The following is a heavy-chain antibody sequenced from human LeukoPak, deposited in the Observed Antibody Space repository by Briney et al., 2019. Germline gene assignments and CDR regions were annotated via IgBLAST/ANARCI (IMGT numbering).Heavy chain of an antibody. CDR1: GFTFSSYW. D-gene: IGHD6-13*01. CDR3: ARGASAAGIDY. J-gene: IGHJ4*02. V-gene: IGHV3-7*01. Sequence: GGSLRLSCAASGFTFSSYWMSWVRQAPGKGLEWVANIKEDGSEKHYVDSVQGRFTISRDNAKNLLYLQMNSLRAEDTAVYYCARGASAAGIDYWGQGTLVTVSS. CDR2: IKEDGSEK.